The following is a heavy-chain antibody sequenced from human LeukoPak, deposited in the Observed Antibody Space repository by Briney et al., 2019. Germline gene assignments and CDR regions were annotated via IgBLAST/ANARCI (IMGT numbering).Heavy chain of an antibody. Sequence: SETLSLTYAVYGGSFSGYYWSWIRQPPGTGLEWIGEINHSGSTNYNPSLKSRVTISLHTSKNQFSLKLSSVNAADTAVYYCVRDRHWTNDWVFDYWGQGTLVTVSS. D-gene: IGHD1/OR15-1a*01. CDR1: GGSFSGYY. CDR3: VRDRHWTNDWVFDY. J-gene: IGHJ4*02. V-gene: IGHV4-34*01. CDR2: INHSGST.